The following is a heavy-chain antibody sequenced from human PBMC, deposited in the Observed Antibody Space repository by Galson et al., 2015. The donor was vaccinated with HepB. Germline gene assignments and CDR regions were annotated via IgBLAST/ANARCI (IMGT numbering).Heavy chain of an antibody. CDR1: GGTFSSYA. D-gene: IGHD3-22*01. V-gene: IGHV1-69*13. Sequence: SVKVSCKASGGTFSSYAISWVRQAPGQGLEWMGGIIPIFGTANYAQKFQGRVTISADESTSTAYMELSSLRSDDTAVYYCARGGGDYDSSGYYRFDYWGQGALVTVSS. CDR3: ARGGGDYDSSGYYRFDY. CDR2: IIPIFGTA. J-gene: IGHJ4*02.